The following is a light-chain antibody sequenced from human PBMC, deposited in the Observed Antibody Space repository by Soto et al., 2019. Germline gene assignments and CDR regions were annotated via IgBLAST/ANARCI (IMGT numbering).Light chain of an antibody. J-gene: IGKJ2*01. CDR2: AAS. V-gene: IGKV3-15*01. CDR3: QQYNQWPYT. CDR1: QSVSSN. Sequence: EIVMTQSPATLSVSPGERVTISCRASQSVSSNLAWYQQKPGQAPRLLIYAASTMATGIPARFSGSGSGTEFTLTISSLQSEDFAVHYCQQYNQWPYTFGQGTNLEIK.